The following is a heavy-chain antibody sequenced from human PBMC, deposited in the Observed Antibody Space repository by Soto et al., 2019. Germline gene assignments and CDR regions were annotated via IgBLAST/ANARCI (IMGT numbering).Heavy chain of an antibody. D-gene: IGHD3-22*01. J-gene: IGHJ3*02. CDR3: ARDSNYYDSSGYWAGDAFDI. CDR1: GFTFSSYA. V-gene: IGHV3-30-3*01. CDR2: ISYDGSNK. Sequence: QVQLLESGGGVVQPGRSLRLSCAASGFTFSSYAMHWVRQAPGKGLEWVAVISYDGSNKYYADSVKGRFTISRDNSKNTLYLQMNSLRAEDTAVYYCARDSNYYDSSGYWAGDAFDIWGQGTMVTVSS.